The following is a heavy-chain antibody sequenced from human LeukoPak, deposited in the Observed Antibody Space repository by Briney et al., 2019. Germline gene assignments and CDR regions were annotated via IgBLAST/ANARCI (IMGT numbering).Heavy chain of an antibody. Sequence: SGGSLRLSCAASGFTVSSNYMSWVRQAPGKGLGWVSVIYSGGSTYYADSVKGRFTISRDNSKNTLYLQMNSLRAEDTAVYYCARGDGGYGDYLLRYWGQGTLVTVSS. CDR2: IYSGGST. CDR3: ARGDGGYGDYLLRY. V-gene: IGHV3-53*01. D-gene: IGHD4-17*01. CDR1: GFTVSSNY. J-gene: IGHJ4*02.